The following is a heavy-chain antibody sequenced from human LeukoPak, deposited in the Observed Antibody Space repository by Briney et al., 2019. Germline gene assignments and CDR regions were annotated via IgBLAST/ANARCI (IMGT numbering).Heavy chain of an antibody. J-gene: IGHJ4*02. D-gene: IGHD3-10*01. CDR2: IWYDGSNK. CDR1: GFTLSSYC. Sequence: GRSLRLSRAASGFTLSSYCMHRVRQGPGKGLGGGAVIWYDGSNKYYADSVKGRFTISRDNSKNTLYLQMNSLRAEDTAVYYCARALLWFGKLLSSPDYWGQGTLVTVSS. V-gene: IGHV3-33*01. CDR3: ARALLWFGKLLSSPDY.